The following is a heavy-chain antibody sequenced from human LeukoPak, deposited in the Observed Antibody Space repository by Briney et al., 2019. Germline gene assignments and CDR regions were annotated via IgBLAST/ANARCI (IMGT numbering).Heavy chain of an antibody. J-gene: IGHJ4*02. CDR3: ARDLYSSGWYTH. V-gene: IGHV1-2*02. D-gene: IGHD6-19*01. CDR1: GYTFTGYY. Sequence: GASVKVSCKASGYTFTGYYMYWVRQAPGQGLEWMGWINPNSGGTNYAQKFQGRVTMTRDTSISTAYMELSRLRSDDTAVYYCARDLYSSGWYTHWGQGTLVTVSS. CDR2: INPNSGGT.